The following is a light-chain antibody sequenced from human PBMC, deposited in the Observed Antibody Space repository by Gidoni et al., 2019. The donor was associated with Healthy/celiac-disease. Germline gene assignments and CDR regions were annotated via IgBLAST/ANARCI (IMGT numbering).Light chain of an antibody. Sequence: EIVFTQSPATLSLSPGERATLSFRASQSVSSYIAWYQQKPGQAPRLLIYDASNRATGIPARFSGSGSGTDFTLTISSLEPEDFAVYYCQQRSNWQLTFGGXTKVEIK. CDR3: QQRSNWQLT. CDR1: QSVSSY. J-gene: IGKJ4*01. V-gene: IGKV3-11*01. CDR2: DAS.